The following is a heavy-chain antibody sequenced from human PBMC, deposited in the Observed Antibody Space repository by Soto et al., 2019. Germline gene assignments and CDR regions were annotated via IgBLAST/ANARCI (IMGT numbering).Heavy chain of an antibody. J-gene: IGHJ6*02. CDR1: GGSISSYY. D-gene: IGHD6-13*01. V-gene: IGHV4-59*01. Sequence: SETLSLTCTVSGGSISSYYWSWIRQPPGKGLEWIGYIYYSGSTNYNPSLKSRVTISVDTSKNQFSLKLSSVTAADTAVYYCARVIAAAGTDYYYHGMDVWGQGTTVTVSS. CDR2: IYYSGST. CDR3: ARVIAAAGTDYYYHGMDV.